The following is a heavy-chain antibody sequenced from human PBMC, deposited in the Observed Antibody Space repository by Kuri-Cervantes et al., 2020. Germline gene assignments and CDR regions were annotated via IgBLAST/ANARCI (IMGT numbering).Heavy chain of an antibody. CDR2: INAYNGNT. CDR1: GYTFTSYG. Sequence: SVKVSCKASGYTFTSYGISWVRQAPGQGLEWMGWINAYNGNTNHTQKFQGRVTLTTDTSTSTAYMELRSLRSDDTAVYYCARGGGLGYCTGGVCYTDYYYYMDVWGKGTTVTVSS. J-gene: IGHJ6*03. V-gene: IGHV1-18*01. D-gene: IGHD2-8*02. CDR3: ARGGGLGYCTGGVCYTDYYYYMDV.